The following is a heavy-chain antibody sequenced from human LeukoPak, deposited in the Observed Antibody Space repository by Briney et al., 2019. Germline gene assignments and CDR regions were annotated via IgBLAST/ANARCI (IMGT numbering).Heavy chain of an antibody. CDR1: GFTFSTYW. CDR3: ARDDWAASGFYGMDV. D-gene: IGHD2-15*01. CDR2: IKQDGSEK. V-gene: IGHV3-7*01. Sequence: GGSLRLCCAASGFTFSTYWMSWVRQAAGKGLEWVASIKQDGSEKYYVDSVKGRFTISRDNAKNSLSLQMNSLRAEDMAVYYCARDDWAASGFYGMDVWGRGTTVTVSS. J-gene: IGHJ6*02.